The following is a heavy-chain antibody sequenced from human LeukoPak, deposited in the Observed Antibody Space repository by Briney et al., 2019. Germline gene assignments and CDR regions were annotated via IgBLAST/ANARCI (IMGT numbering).Heavy chain of an antibody. Sequence: GSEKVSCAASGYSFTTHDINWVRQSTGQGLEWMGWMNPNSGKSGYAQKFQGRVTMTRDTSISTVYMELSSLGSDDTAVYYCARESGLTDNWLDSWGQGTLVIVSS. CDR2: MNPNSGKS. CDR3: ARESGLTDNWLDS. D-gene: IGHD5-12*01. V-gene: IGHV1-8*01. J-gene: IGHJ5*01. CDR1: GYSFTTHD.